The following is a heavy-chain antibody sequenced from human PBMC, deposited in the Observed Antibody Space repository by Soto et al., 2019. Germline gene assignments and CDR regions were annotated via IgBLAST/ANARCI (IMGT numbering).Heavy chain of an antibody. Sequence: GGSLRLSCAASGFTFSSYAMHWVRQAPGKGLEWVAVISYDGSNKYYADSVKGRFTIPRDNSKNTLYLQMNSLRSEDTAVYYCAKPGDQGSSYGHYYYYRMDVWGQGTTVTVSS. CDR1: GFTFSSYA. CDR3: AKPGDQGSSYGHYYYYRMDV. V-gene: IGHV3-30-3*02. D-gene: IGHD5-18*01. J-gene: IGHJ6*02. CDR2: ISYDGSNK.